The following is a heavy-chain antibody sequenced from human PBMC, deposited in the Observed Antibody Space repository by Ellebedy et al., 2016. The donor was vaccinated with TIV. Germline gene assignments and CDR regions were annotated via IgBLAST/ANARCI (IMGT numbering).Heavy chain of an antibody. CDR3: AREGITMFGLLLSPGSLDV. CDR1: GGSFSDYY. Sequence: MPGGSLRLSCALYGGSFSDYYWSWIRQPPGKGLEWIGEINHSGSTNYNPPLKSRVTISLDTSKNQFSLKLSSVTAADTAVYYCAREGITMFGLLLSPGSLDVWGPGTTVTVTS. CDR2: INHSGST. V-gene: IGHV4-34*01. J-gene: IGHJ6*02. D-gene: IGHD3-3*01.